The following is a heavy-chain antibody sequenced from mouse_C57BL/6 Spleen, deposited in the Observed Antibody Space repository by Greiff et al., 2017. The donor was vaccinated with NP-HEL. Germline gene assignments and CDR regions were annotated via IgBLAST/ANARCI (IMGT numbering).Heavy chain of an antibody. CDR1: GFTFSNYW. J-gene: IGHJ4*01. D-gene: IGHD2-3*01. CDR2: IRLKSDNYAT. V-gene: IGHV6-3*01. Sequence: EVKLEESGGGLVQPGGSMKLSCVASGFTFSNYWMNWVRQSPEKGLEWVAQIRLKSDNYATHYAESVKGRFTISRDDSKSSVYLQMNNLRAEDTGIYYCTGYDGYLYYAMDYWGQGTSVTVSS. CDR3: TGYDGYLYYAMDY.